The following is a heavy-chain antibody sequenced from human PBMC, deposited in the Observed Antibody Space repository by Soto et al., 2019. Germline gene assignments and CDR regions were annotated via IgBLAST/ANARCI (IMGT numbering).Heavy chain of an antibody. CDR1: GFTFSSYA. CDR3: AKYGRTANDY. CDR2: ISGSGGST. Sequence: LRLSCAASGFTFSSYAMSWVRPAPGTGIEWVSAISGSGGSTYYADSVRGRYTTTRDNSKNTLYLQMNSLRAEDTAVYYCAKYGRTANDYWGQGTLVTVSS. D-gene: IGHD6-25*01. J-gene: IGHJ4*02. V-gene: IGHV3-23*01.